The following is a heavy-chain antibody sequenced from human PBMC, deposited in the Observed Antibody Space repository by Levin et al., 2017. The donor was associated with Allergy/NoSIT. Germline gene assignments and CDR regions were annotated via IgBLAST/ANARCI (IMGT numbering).Heavy chain of an antibody. D-gene: IGHD3-10*01. V-gene: IGHV3-30*18. CDR2: ISYDGTKK. Sequence: GGSLRLSCAASGFTFRSYGMHWVRQAPGKGLEWVAVISYDGTKKYYADSVKGRFTISRDNSKNTLYLQMNSLRVEDTGVHYCANSFGEVDYYGMDVWGQGTTVTVSS. CDR1: GFTFRSYG. CDR3: ANSFGEVDYYGMDV. J-gene: IGHJ6*02.